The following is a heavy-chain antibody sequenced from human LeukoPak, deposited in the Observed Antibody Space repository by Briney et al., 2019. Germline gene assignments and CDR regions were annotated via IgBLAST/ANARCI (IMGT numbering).Heavy chain of an antibody. V-gene: IGHV3-7*01. CDR2: IKQDGSEK. Sequence: PGGSLRLSCAASGFTFSSYWMSWVRQAPGKGLEWVANIKQDGSEKYYVDSVKGRFTISRDNAKNSLYLQMNSLGAEDTAVYYCARSHIVVVPAAIYDAFDIWGQGTMVTVSS. CDR1: GFTFSSYW. J-gene: IGHJ3*02. CDR3: ARSHIVVVPAAIYDAFDI. D-gene: IGHD2-2*01.